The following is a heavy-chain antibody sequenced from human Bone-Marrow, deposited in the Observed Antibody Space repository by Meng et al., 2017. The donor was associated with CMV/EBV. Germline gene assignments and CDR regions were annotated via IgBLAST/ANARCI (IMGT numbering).Heavy chain of an antibody. Sequence: GGSLRLSCTVSGGSISSYYWSWIRQPPGKGLEWVSSISSSSSYIYYADSVKGRFTISRDNAKNSLYLQMNSLRAEDTAVYYCARADSIVVVPAAMALGYYYGMDVWGQGTTVTVSS. CDR1: GGSISSYY. V-gene: IGHV3-21*01. J-gene: IGHJ6*02. CDR3: ARADSIVVVPAAMALGYYYGMDV. CDR2: ISSSSSYI. D-gene: IGHD2-2*01.